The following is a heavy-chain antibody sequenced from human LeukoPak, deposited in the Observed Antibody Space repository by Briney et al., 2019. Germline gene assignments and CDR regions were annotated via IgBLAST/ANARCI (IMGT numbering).Heavy chain of an antibody. CDR2: ISGSGGST. D-gene: IGHD2-15*01. V-gene: IGHV3-23*01. Sequence: PGGSLRLSCAASGFTVSSNYMSWVRQAPGKGLEWVSAISGSGGSTYYADSVKGRFTISRDNSKNTLYLQMNSLRAEDTAVYYCAKDRAPGVVAATHGVDYWGQGTLVTVSS. J-gene: IGHJ4*02. CDR3: AKDRAPGVVAATHGVDY. CDR1: GFTVSSNY.